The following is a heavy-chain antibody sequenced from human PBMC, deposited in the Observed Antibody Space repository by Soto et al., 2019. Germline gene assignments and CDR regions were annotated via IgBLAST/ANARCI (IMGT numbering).Heavy chain of an antibody. D-gene: IGHD6-13*01. J-gene: IGHJ4*02. V-gene: IGHV4-59*01. Sequence: QVQLQESGPGLVKPSETLSVTCTVSGGSISSYYWSWIRQPPGQGLEWIGYIYYSGTTNYNPSLKSRVTISGDTSKNQFSLRLSSVTAADTAVYYCAGVSLAAAGTPIDYWGQGTLVTVSS. CDR1: GGSISSYY. CDR2: IYYSGTT. CDR3: AGVSLAAAGTPIDY.